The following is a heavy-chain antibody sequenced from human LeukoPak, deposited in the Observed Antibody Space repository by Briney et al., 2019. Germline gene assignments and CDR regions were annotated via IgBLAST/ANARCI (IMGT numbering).Heavy chain of an antibody. CDR3: AREWSCTGPRYYDFRDFGGNYLDY. V-gene: IGHV3-74*01. D-gene: IGHD2-8*02. CDR1: GFIFSSYW. J-gene: IGHJ4*02. CDR2: INTDGSST. Sequence: PGGSLRLSCAASGFIFSSYWMHWVRHAPGKGLAWVSRINTDGSSTSYADSVKGRFTISRDNAKNTLYLQMNSLRAEDTAVYYCAREWSCTGPRYYDFRDFGGNYLDYWGQGTLVTVSS.